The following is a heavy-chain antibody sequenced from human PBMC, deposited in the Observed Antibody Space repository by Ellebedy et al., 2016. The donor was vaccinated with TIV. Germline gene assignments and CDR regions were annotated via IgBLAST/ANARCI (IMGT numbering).Heavy chain of an antibody. CDR3: ARDRAGIEVAAYFDY. CDR2: IWYDGSTQ. Sequence: GESLKISCEASGFTFSSFGMHWVRQAPGKGLEWVAVIWYDGSTQYSADSVKGGFTISRDNSKNTLFLQMNGLRAEDTAVYYCARDRAGIEVAAYFDYWGQGTLVTVSS. CDR1: GFTFSSFG. V-gene: IGHV3-33*01. D-gene: IGHD6-19*01. J-gene: IGHJ4*02.